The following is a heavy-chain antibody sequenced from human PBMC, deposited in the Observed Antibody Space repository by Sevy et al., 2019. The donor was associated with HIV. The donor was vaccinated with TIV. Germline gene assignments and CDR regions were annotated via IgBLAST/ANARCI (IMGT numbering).Heavy chain of an antibody. V-gene: IGHV3-49*03. Sequence: GGSLRLSCTASGFTFGDYAMSWFRQAPGKGLEWVGFIRSKAYGGKTEYAASVKGRFTISRDDSKSIAYLQMNSLKTEETAVYYCTRLVGATTDFDYWGQGTLVTVSS. CDR1: GFTFGDYA. CDR3: TRLVGATTDFDY. D-gene: IGHD1-26*01. CDR2: IRSKAYGGKT. J-gene: IGHJ4*02.